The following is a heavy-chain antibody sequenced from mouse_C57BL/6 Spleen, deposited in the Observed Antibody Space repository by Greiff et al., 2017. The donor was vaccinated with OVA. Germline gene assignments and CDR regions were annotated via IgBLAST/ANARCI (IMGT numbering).Heavy chain of an antibody. D-gene: IGHD1-1*01. J-gene: IGHJ4*01. CDR1: GYTFTSYW. CDR2: IYPGSGST. V-gene: IGHV1-55*01. Sequence: QVQLKESGAELVKPGASVKMSCKASGYTFTSYWITWVKQRPGQGLEWIGDIYPGSGSTNYNEKFKSKATLTVDTSSSTAYMQRSSLTSEDSAVYYCAREGVLRSFYAMDYWGQGTTVTVSS. CDR3: AREGVLRSFYAMDY.